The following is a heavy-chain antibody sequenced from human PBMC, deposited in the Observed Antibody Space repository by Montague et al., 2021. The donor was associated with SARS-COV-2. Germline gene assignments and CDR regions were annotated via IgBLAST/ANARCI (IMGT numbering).Heavy chain of an antibody. J-gene: IGHJ5*02. D-gene: IGHD2-21*01. V-gene: IGHV4-59*01. CDR3: ARGGDMDWFDP. Sequence: SETLSLTCTVSGGSISSYYWSWIRQPPGKGLEWIGYIYYSGSTNYNPSLKSRVTISVDTSKNQFSLKLSSVTAADTAVYYCARGGDMDWFDPWGQGTLVTVSS. CDR1: GGSISSYY. CDR2: IYYSGST.